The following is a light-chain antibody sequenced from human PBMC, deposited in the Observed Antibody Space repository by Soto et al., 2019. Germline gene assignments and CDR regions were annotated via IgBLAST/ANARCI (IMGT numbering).Light chain of an antibody. J-gene: IGKJ1*01. Sequence: EIVMTQSPATLSVSPGERATLSCRASQSVSSNLAWYQQKPGQAPGLLIYGASTRATGIPARFSGSGSGTEFALTISSRQSEDFAVYYCQRYNNWPPWTFGQGTKVEIK. CDR3: QRYNNWPPWT. V-gene: IGKV3-15*01. CDR2: GAS. CDR1: QSVSSN.